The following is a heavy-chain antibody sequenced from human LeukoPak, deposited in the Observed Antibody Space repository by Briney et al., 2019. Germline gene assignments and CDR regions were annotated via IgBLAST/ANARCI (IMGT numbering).Heavy chain of an antibody. CDR1: GFTFSSYS. CDR3: TKTGGPWD. D-gene: IGHD7-27*01. CDR2: ISSSSSYI. Sequence: GGSLRLSCAASGFTFSSYSMNWVRQAPGKGLEWVSSISSSSSYIYYADSVKGRFTIYRDNPENTLYLQMNTLRAEDTAVYYCTKTGGPWDWGQGTLVTVSS. J-gene: IGHJ4*02. V-gene: IGHV3-21*04.